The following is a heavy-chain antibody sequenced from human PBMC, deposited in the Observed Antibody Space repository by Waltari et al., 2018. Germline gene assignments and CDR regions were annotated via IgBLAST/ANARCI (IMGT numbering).Heavy chain of an antibody. CDR1: GYTLTELS. D-gene: IGHD1-1*01. V-gene: IGHV3-21*01. Sequence: VQLVQSGAEVKKPGASVKVSCKVSGYTLTELSMHCVRQAPGKGLEWVSSISSSSSYIYYADSVKGRFTISRDNAKNSLYLQMNSLRAEDTAVYYCARETARLNDYWGQGTLVTVSS. CDR2: ISSSSSYI. J-gene: IGHJ4*02. CDR3: ARETARLNDY.